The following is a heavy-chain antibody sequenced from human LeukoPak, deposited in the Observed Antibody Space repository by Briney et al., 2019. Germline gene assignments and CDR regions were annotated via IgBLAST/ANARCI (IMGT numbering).Heavy chain of an antibody. CDR1: GYTFTSYD. D-gene: IGHD6-19*01. CDR3: ASEIHSSGWYEDY. CDR2: MNPNSGNT. J-gene: IGHJ4*02. V-gene: IGHV1-8*01. Sequence: ASVKVSCKASGYTFTSYDINWVRQATGQGLEWMGWMNPNSGNTGYAQKFQGRVTMTRNTSISTAYMELRSLRSDDTAVYYCASEIHSSGWYEDYWGQGTLVTVSS.